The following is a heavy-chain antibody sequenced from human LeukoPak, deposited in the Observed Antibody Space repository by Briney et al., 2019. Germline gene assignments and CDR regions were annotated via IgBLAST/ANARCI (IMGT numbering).Heavy chain of an antibody. CDR1: GFTLSSYS. CDR3: ARDIGIAVAGIRVFYYYYYGMDV. Sequence: GGSLRLSCAASGFTLSSYSMNWVRQAPGKGLEWVSSISSSSSYIYYADSVKGRFTISRENAKNSLYLQMNSLRAEDTAVYYCARDIGIAVAGIRVFYYYYYGMDVWGQGTTVTVSS. V-gene: IGHV3-21*01. CDR2: ISSSSSYI. D-gene: IGHD6-19*01. J-gene: IGHJ6*02.